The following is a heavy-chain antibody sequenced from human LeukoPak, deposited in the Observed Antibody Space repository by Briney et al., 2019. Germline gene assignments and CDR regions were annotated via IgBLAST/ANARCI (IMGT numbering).Heavy chain of an antibody. CDR1: GFTFSSYS. CDR3: ARDFCSGGSCYSYEFDY. CDR2: ISSSSSYI. V-gene: IGHV3-21*01. D-gene: IGHD2-15*01. J-gene: IGHJ4*02. Sequence: GSLRLSCAASGFTFSSYSMNWVRQAPGKGLEWVSSISSSSSYIYYADSVKGRFTISRDNAKNSLYLQMNSLRAEDTAVYYCARDFCSGGSCYSYEFDYWGQGTLVTVSS.